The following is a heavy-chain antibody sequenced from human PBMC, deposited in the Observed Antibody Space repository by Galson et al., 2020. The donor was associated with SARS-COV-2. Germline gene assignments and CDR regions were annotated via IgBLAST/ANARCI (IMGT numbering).Heavy chain of an antibody. V-gene: IGHV1-18*04. CDR1: GYTFSSHG. CDR2: ISGNNGHT. D-gene: IGHD6-19*01. Sequence: ASVKVSCKASGYTFSSHGISWVRQAPGQGLEGMGGISGNNGHTNYAQKLQDRVTMTTDTSTSTAYMELRSLRSDDTAVYYCARGGLVKELDYWGQGTLVTVSS. J-gene: IGHJ4*02. CDR3: ARGGLVKELDY.